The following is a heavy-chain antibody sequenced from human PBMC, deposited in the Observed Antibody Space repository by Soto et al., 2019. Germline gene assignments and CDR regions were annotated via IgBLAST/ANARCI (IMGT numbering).Heavy chain of an antibody. D-gene: IGHD3-16*01. CDR1: GYSFTRYG. J-gene: IGHJ6*02. CDR3: AMVDVYVTPSPQDV. V-gene: IGHV1-18*01. CDR2: INTYNGNT. Sequence: QVQLVQSRAEVKNPGASVKVSCKASGYSFTRYGIAWARQAPGQGLEWMGWINTYNGNTNYAQNLQVRVTLTTDTSTITAYMELTSLRSNDTAIYYCAMVDVYVTPSPQDVWGQGTTVIVSS.